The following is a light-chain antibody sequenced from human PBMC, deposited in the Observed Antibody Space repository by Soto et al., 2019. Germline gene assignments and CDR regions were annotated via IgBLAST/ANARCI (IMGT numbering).Light chain of an antibody. CDR3: ISYTSSITYV. CDR1: SSDVGDYNY. Sequence: QSAVNQPAFVSGPPGQSVTISCAGTSSDVGDYNYVYWYQQHHVKAPKLMIYEVRNRPSGVSYRFSGSKSGNTASLTISGLQAEDEADYYCISYTSSITYVFGTGTKSPS. J-gene: IGLJ1*01. CDR2: EVR. V-gene: IGLV2-14*01.